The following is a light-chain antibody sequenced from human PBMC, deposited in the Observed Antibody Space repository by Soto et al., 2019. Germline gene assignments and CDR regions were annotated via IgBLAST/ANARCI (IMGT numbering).Light chain of an antibody. CDR3: QQFNNYLIT. CDR1: QGISRA. J-gene: IGKJ5*01. CDR2: DAS. Sequence: AIQLPQSPSSLSASVGDRVTITCRASQGISRALAWYQQKPGEAPKLLIYDASSLESGVPSRFSGSGSGTDFTLTISSLQPEDFATYYCQQFNNYLITFGQGTRLEIK. V-gene: IGKV1D-13*01.